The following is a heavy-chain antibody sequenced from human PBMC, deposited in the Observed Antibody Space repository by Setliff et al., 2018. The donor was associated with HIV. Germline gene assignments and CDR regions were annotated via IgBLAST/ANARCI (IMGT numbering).Heavy chain of an antibody. CDR2: IYHSEST. Sequence: KPSETLSLTCTVSSGSINNHYWSWIRQPAGKGLEWIGSIYHSESTYYNPSLKSRVTISVDTSKNQFSLRLSSVTAADSAVYYCARRRETIVVVIGIPNWYFDLWGRGTLVTVSS. V-gene: IGHV4-59*08. J-gene: IGHJ2*01. D-gene: IGHD2-21*01. CDR3: ARRRETIVVVIGIPNWYFDL. CDR1: SGSINNHY.